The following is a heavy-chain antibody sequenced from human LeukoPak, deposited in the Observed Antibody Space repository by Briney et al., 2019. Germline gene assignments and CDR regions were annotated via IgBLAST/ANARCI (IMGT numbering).Heavy chain of an antibody. CDR2: ITVDGGST. CDR1: GFTFDDYV. D-gene: IGHD3-22*01. Sequence: GGSLRLSCAASGFTFDDYVMHWVRQAPGKGLEWVSLITVDGGSTYYADSVKGRFTISRDNSKNALYLQVNSLRTEDTALYYCAKDIGADYYYDSSGYFIWGQGTMVTVSS. J-gene: IGHJ3*02. V-gene: IGHV3-43*02. CDR3: AKDIGADYYYDSSGYFI.